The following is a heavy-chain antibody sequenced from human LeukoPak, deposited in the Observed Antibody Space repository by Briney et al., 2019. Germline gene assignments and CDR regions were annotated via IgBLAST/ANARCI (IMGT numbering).Heavy chain of an antibody. CDR1: GFTFNDYS. Sequence: GGSLRLSCGASGFTFNDYSMSWIRQAPGKGLEWVSYISSGGSTIYYADSVKGRFTISRDNAKNSLYMHMNSLRAEDTAVYYCARELWGSSNSDWLDPWGQGTLVTVSS. D-gene: IGHD4-11*01. V-gene: IGHV3-11*01. CDR2: ISSGGSTI. J-gene: IGHJ5*02. CDR3: ARELWGSSNSDWLDP.